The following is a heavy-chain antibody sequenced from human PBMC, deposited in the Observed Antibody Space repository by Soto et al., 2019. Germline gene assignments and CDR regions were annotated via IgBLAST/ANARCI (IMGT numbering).Heavy chain of an antibody. CDR3: TTGLTDCYDTSGHYWAGAMDV. J-gene: IGHJ6*02. Sequence: PGGSLRLSCTASGVTFSNVWMNWVRQAPGKGLEWVGRIKSKSDDETTDYAAPVKGRFNISREDSKNTLYLQMNSLKTEDTAVYYCTTGLTDCYDTSGHYWAGAMDVWGQGITVTVLL. V-gene: IGHV3-15*01. D-gene: IGHD3-22*01. CDR1: GVTFSNVW. CDR2: IKSKSDDETT.